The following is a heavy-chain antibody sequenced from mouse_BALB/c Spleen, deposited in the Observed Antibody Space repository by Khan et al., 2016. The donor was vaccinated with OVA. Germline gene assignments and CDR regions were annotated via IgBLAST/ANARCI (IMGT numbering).Heavy chain of an antibody. V-gene: IGHV1-61*01. D-gene: IGHD2-2*01. Sequence: QVQLQQPGAELVRPGASVKLSCKASGYTFTSYWMNWVKQRPGHGLEWIGKINPSDSETHYNQMFKDKATLTVDKSSSTAYMQISSLTSEDSAVYCCARREKYGYDPSWFAYWGQGTLVTVSA. CDR2: INPSDSET. J-gene: IGHJ3*01. CDR1: GYTFTSYW. CDR3: ARREKYGYDPSWFAY.